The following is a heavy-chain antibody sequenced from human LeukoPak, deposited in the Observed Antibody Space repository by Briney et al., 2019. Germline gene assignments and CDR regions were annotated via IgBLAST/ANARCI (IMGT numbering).Heavy chain of an antibody. V-gene: IGHV3-23*01. CDR3: ATRGAYSPLY. CDR2: ISGSGIST. Sequence: PGGSLRLSCAAAGFTFSDYGMNWVRQAPGKGLEWVSGISGSGISTYYADSVKGRFTISRDNSKNTLYLQMNSLRAEDTAVYYCATRGAYSPLYWGQGTLVTVSS. CDR1: GFTFSDYG. D-gene: IGHD5-18*01. J-gene: IGHJ4*02.